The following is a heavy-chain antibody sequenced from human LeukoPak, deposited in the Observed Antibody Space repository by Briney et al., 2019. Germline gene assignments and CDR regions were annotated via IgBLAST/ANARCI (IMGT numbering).Heavy chain of an antibody. D-gene: IGHD5-18*01. J-gene: IGHJ6*02. CDR3: ARELRREDTAMAPWMDV. CDR1: GFTFSSYG. Sequence: GGSLRLSCAASGFTFSSYGMHWVRQAPGKGLEWVAFIRYDGSNKYYADSVKGRFTISRDNAKNSLYLQMNSLRAEDTAVYYCARELRREDTAMAPWMDVWGQGTTVTVSS. CDR2: IRYDGSNK. V-gene: IGHV3-30*02.